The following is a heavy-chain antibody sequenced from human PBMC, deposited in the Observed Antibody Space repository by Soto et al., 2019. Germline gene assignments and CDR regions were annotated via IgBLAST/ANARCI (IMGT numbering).Heavy chain of an antibody. CDR2: IIGSGAIT. V-gene: IGHV3-23*01. CDR3: AKDARDTGGNSGIDY. CDR1: EFTFNSYA. Sequence: GGSLRLSCVASEFTFNSYAMSWVRQAPGMGLERVSSIIGSGAITYYADSVKGRFTISRDNSKSTLYLQMNSLRVEDTALYYCAKDARDTGGNSGIDYWGKGTLVTVSS. D-gene: IGHD2-21*02. J-gene: IGHJ4*02.